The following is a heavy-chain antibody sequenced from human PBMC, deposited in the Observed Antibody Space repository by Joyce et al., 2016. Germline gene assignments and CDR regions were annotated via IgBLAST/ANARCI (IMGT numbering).Heavy chain of an antibody. CDR2: IHSGSGNT. V-gene: IGHV1-3*01. CDR1: RSSFSVAA. CDR3: ARGYFYDSSGYYLDY. D-gene: IGHD3-22*01. J-gene: IGHJ4*02. Sequence: QVQLMQSGTEVGKPGASVKVSCQVSRSSFSVAAIHWVRQGPGQGLEWMGWIHSGSGNTDYAQKFRDRVTFTRDTTANTVYMEMSGLRSEDTSVFYCARGYFYDSSGYYLDYWGQGTRLIVSS.